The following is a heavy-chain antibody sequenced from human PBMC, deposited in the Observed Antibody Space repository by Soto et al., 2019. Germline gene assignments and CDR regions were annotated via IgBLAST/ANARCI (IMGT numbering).Heavy chain of an antibody. CDR1: GFTFSSYA. Sequence: GGSLRLSCAASGFTFSSYAMSWVRQAPGKGLEWVSAISGSGGSTYYADSVKGRFTISRDNSKNTLYLQMNSLRAEDTAVYYCAKGYDYVWGSYRGNYYYYGMDVWGQGTTVTVSS. J-gene: IGHJ6*02. D-gene: IGHD3-16*02. CDR3: AKGYDYVWGSYRGNYYYYGMDV. V-gene: IGHV3-23*01. CDR2: ISGSGGST.